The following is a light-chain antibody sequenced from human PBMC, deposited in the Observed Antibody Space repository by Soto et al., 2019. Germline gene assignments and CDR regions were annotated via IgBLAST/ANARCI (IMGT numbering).Light chain of an antibody. V-gene: IGLV2-8*01. J-gene: IGLJ2*01. CDR1: SSDVGAYNY. CDR2: EVT. Sequence: QSALTQPPSASGSPGQSVTISCTGTSSDVGAYNYVAWYQQHPGKGPRLMIYEVTKRPSGVPDRFSGSKSGNTASLTVSGLQADDEADYYCSSFAGNNNLLFGGGTQLTVL. CDR3: SSFAGNNNLL.